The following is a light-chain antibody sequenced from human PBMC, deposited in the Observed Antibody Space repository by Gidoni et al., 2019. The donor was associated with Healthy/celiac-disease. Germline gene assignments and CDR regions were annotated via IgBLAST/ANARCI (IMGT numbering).Light chain of an antibody. CDR3: QSYDSSLSGYVV. CDR1: IANLRAGYY. Sequence: QSVLTQPPSVPGAPGQRDTISCTGSIANLRAGYYVHWYQQLPGTAPNLIIYGNRHRPPGVPDRFSGSKSGTSASLAITGLQAEDEADYYCQSYDSSLSGYVVVGGGTKLTVL. CDR2: GNR. J-gene: IGLJ2*01. V-gene: IGLV1-40*01.